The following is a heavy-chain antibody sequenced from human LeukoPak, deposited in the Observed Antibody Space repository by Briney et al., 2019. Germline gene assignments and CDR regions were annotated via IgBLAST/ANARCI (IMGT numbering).Heavy chain of an antibody. CDR1: GFTFSSYA. J-gene: IGHJ6*02. Sequence: QPGGSLRLSCAASGFTFSSYAMSWVRQAPGKGLEWVSAISGSGGSTYYADSVKGRFTISRDNSKNTLYLQMNSLRAEDTAVYYCAKAIGAGRFYYYGMDVWGQGTTVTVSS. D-gene: IGHD3-10*01. V-gene: IGHV3-23*01. CDR3: AKAIGAGRFYYYGMDV. CDR2: ISGSGGST.